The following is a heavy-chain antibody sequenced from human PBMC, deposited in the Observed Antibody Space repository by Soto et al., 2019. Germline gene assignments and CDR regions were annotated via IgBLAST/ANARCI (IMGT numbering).Heavy chain of an antibody. V-gene: IGHV4-59*01. CDR1: GGSISSYY. D-gene: IGHD2-21*02. CDR2: IYYSGST. Sequence: PSETLSLTCTVSGGSISSYYWSWIRQPPGKGLEWIGYIYYSGSTNYNPSLKSRVTISVDTSKNQFSLKLSSVTAAETAVYYCARDGGLGGYCGGDCYLYWGQGTLVTVS. J-gene: IGHJ4*02. CDR3: ARDGGLGGYCGGDCYLY.